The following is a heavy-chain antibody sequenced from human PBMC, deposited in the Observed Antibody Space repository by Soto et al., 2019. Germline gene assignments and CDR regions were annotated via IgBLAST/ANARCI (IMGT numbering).Heavy chain of an antibody. CDR3: ARGSAYSTPWSFDN. Sequence: GASVNVSCNASGYTFTRYGISWVRQAPGQGLEWMGWISGYNGNTREAEKFQGRVTMTTDTAANTAYMELRGLRSDDTAVYYCARGSAYSTPWSFDNWGQGTLVTVSS. V-gene: IGHV1-18*01. D-gene: IGHD6-13*01. CDR1: GYTFTRYG. J-gene: IGHJ4*02. CDR2: ISGYNGNT.